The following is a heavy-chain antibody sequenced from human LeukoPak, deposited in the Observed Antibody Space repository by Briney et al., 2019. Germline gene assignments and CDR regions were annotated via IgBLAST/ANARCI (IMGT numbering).Heavy chain of an antibody. CDR1: GFTFSSYA. J-gene: IGHJ4*02. CDR3: ARDLHYGDYRWGILVDY. V-gene: IGHV3-30-3*01. D-gene: IGHD4-17*01. Sequence: PGRSLRLSCAASGFTFSSYAMHWVRQAPGKGLEWVAVISYDGSNKQYADSVKGRLTISRDNSKNTLYLQMNSLRAEDTAVYYCARDLHYGDYRWGILVDYWGQGTLVTVSS. CDR2: ISYDGSNK.